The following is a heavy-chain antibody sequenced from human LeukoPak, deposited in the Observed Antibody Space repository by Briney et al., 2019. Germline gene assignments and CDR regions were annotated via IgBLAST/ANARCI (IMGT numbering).Heavy chain of an antibody. V-gene: IGHV4-34*12. CDR1: GGSFSGYY. CDR3: ASGRLRYSSGWYAAPSDY. D-gene: IGHD6-13*01. Sequence: SETLSLTCALYGGSFSGYYWSWIRHPPEEGLEWNGEIIHSGTTNYHPTLKTRVPISLDTSKNQFSLKLCSVTAAETAVYSCASGRLRYSSGWYAAPSDYWGQGTPVTVSS. J-gene: IGHJ4*02. CDR2: IIHSGTT.